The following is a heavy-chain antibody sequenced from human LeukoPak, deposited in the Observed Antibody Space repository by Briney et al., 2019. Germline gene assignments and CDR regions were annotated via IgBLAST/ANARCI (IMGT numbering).Heavy chain of an antibody. Sequence: SETLSLTCTVSGGSISSYYWSWIRQPPGKGLEWIGYISYSGSTYYNPSLKSRVTISVDTSKNQFSLKLSSVTAADTAVYYCARVSGYPLTTWFDPWGQGTLVTVSS. V-gene: IGHV4-59*12. J-gene: IGHJ5*02. D-gene: IGHD1-14*01. CDR2: ISYSGST. CDR1: GGSISSYY. CDR3: ARVSGYPLTTWFDP.